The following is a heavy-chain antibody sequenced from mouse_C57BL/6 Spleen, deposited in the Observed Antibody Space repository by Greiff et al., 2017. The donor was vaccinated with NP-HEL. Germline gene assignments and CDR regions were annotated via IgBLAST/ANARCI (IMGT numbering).Heavy chain of an antibody. Sequence: EVQGVESGGGLVKPGGSLKLSCAASGFTFSSYAMSWVRQTPEKRLEWVATISDGGSYTYYPDNVKGRFTISRDNAKNNLYLQMSHLKSEDTAMYYCARDRGWPAWFAYWGQGTLVTVSA. V-gene: IGHV5-4*01. J-gene: IGHJ3*01. CDR2: ISDGGSYT. CDR1: GFTFSSYA. CDR3: ARDRGWPAWFAY. D-gene: IGHD2-3*01.